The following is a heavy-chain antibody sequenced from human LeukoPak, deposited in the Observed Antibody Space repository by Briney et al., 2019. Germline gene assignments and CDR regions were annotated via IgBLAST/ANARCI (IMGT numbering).Heavy chain of an antibody. CDR2: IIPIFGTA. V-gene: IGHV1-69*05. CDR3: ARHPGIAVADYYFDY. CDR1: GGTFSSYA. D-gene: IGHD6-19*01. Sequence: SGKVSCKASGGTFSSYAISWVRQAPGQGLEWMGRIIPIFGTANYAQMFQGRVTNTTDESTSTAYMELSSLRSEDTAVYYCARHPGIAVADYYFDYWGQGTLVTVSS. J-gene: IGHJ4*02.